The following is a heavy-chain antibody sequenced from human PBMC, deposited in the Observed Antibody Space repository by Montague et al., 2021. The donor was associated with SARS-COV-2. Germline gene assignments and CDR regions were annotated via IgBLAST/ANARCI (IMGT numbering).Heavy chain of an antibody. CDR1: FFPFSNYE. CDR3: ARASYYYDGGGFPLLDY. J-gene: IGHJ4*02. V-gene: IGHV3-48*03. D-gene: IGHD3-22*01. CDR2: ISSSGSPI. Sequence: SLLLSFSSSFFPFSNYELNWVRQAPGRGLEWLSDISSSGSPIYYADPVKGRFTISRDNAKNSLYLQMNSLRAEDTALYYCARASYYYDGGGFPLLDYWGQGTLVTVSS.